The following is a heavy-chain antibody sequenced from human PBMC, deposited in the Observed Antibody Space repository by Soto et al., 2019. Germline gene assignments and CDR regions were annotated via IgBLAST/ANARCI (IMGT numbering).Heavy chain of an antibody. CDR3: ARGLPTRAIFHY. J-gene: IGHJ4*02. CDR1: GGTFSSYT. Sequence: QVQLVQSGAEVKKPGSSVKVSCKASGGTFSSYTISWVRQAPGQGREWMGRIIPILDIANYAQKFQGRVTITADKSTSTAYMGLSGVRSEDTAVYYCARGLPTRAIFHYWGQGTLVTVSS. CDR2: IIPILDIA. V-gene: IGHV1-69*02.